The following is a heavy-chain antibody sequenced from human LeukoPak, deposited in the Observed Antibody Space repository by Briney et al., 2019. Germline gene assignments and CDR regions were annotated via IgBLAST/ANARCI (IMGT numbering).Heavy chain of an antibody. Sequence: GGSLRLSCAASGFTFSDYYMSWIRQAPGKGLEWVSYISSSGSTIYYADSVKGRFTISRDNAKNSLYLQMNSLRAEDTAVYYCARDGTVLRFLEWLSFDYWGQGTLVTVSS. D-gene: IGHD3-3*01. CDR3: ARDGTVLRFLEWLSFDY. CDR2: ISSSGSTI. J-gene: IGHJ4*02. V-gene: IGHV3-11*04. CDR1: GFTFSDYY.